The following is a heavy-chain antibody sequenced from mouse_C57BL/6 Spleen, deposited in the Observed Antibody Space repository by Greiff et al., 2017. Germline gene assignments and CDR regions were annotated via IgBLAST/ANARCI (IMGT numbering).Heavy chain of an antibody. CDR2: IRSKSSNYAT. CDR1: GFTFNTYA. CDR3: VRAPDYYGSSYCFDY. J-gene: IGHJ2*01. D-gene: IGHD1-1*01. V-gene: IGHV10-3*01. Sequence: EVQRVESGGGLVQPKGSLKLSCAASGFTFNTYAMHWVRQAPGKGLEWVARIRSKSSNYATYYADSVKDRFTISRDDSQSMLYLQMNNLKTEDTAMYYCVRAPDYYGSSYCFDYWGQGTTLTVSS.